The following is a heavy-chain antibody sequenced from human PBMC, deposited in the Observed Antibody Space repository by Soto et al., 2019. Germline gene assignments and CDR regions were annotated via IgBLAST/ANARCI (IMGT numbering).Heavy chain of an antibody. CDR3: TRVMPSSPLGRFYYFDY. Sequence: LSLTCTVSGGSISRGGYYWSWIRQHPGKGLEWIGYIYYSGSTYYNPSLKSRVTISVDTSKNQFSLKLSSVTAADTAVYYCTRVMPSSPLGRFYYFDYWGQGTLVTVSS. D-gene: IGHD2-2*01. J-gene: IGHJ4*02. CDR2: IYYSGST. V-gene: IGHV4-31*03. CDR1: GGSISRGGYY.